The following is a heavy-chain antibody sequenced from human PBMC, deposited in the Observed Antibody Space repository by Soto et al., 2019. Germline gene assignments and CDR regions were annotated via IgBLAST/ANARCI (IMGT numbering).Heavy chain of an antibody. D-gene: IGHD4-17*01. Sequence: PGGSLRLSCTGSGFRFGEYAMSWFRQAPGKRPEWVGVIRSKAFGATAEYAASVKGRFTISRDDSDSILYLQMNSLKSEDTAVYYCARRAPVTPFDFWGQGTLVTGSS. CDR2: IRSKAFGATA. J-gene: IGHJ4*02. V-gene: IGHV3-49*03. CDR3: ARRAPVTPFDF. CDR1: GFRFGEYA.